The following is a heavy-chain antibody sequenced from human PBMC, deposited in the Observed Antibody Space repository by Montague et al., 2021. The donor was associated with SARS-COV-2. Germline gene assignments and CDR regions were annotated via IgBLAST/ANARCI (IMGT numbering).Heavy chain of an antibody. CDR1: GGSISSNNYY. D-gene: IGHD5-12*01. CDR2: INDSGST. Sequence: SETLSLTCAVSGGSISSNNYYWDWIRQPPGKGLEWIGSINDSGSTYYNPSLKSRVTISVDTSKNHFSLKLNSVTAADTAVYYCARRGRKLLPVATTIGGFDIGGQGTMVTVSS. CDR3: ARRGRKLLPVATTIGGFDI. J-gene: IGHJ3*02. V-gene: IGHV4-39*02.